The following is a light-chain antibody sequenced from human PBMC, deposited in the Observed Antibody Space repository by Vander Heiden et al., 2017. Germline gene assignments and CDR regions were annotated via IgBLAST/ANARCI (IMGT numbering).Light chain of an antibody. CDR2: AAS. Sequence: ELVLTHSAATLSLSPGQRAPVSCRASQSVSSYLAWYKQKPGQAPRLLIYAASNRDTGIPARFSGSGYGTHFPLTIRSPEPEHIAVHYCQQRSNWPPITFGQGTRLEIK. CDR1: QSVSSY. J-gene: IGKJ5*01. V-gene: IGKV3-11*01. CDR3: QQRSNWPPIT.